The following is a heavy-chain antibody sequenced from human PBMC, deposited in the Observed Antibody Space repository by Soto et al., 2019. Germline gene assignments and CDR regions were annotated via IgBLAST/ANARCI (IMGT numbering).Heavy chain of an antibody. CDR1: GFSFSSYV. CDR2: VSHDGTNK. D-gene: IGHD1-26*01. Sequence: QVQMVESGGGVVQPGTSLRLSCAASGFSFSSYVLHWFRQAPGKGLEWVAVVSHDGTNKYYADSVKGRFTISRDNSRNTLYLQLDSLRAEDTAVFYCARQDTTAYHDVWGQGTLVTVSS. V-gene: IGHV3-30-3*01. J-gene: IGHJ4*02. CDR3: ARQDTTAYHDV.